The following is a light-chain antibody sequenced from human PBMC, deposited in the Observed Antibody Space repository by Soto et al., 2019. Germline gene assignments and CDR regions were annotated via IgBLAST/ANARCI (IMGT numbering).Light chain of an antibody. CDR3: NSYTSTNTLV. V-gene: IGLV2-14*03. J-gene: IGLJ2*01. CDR2: DVT. CDR1: SSDVGGYNH. Sequence: QSALTQPASVSGSPGQSITISCTGTSSDVGGYNHVSWYQQHPGKAPKLMICDVTDRPSGVSNRFSGSKSGNTASLAISGLQAEDEADYYCNSYTSTNTLVFGGGTKLTVL.